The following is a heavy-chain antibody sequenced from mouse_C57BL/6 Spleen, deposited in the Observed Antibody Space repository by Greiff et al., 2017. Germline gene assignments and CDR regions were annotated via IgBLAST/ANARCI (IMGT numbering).Heavy chain of an antibody. V-gene: IGHV1-53*01. D-gene: IGHD1-1*01. CDR3: AREGITTVGATDAMDY. J-gene: IGHJ4*01. CDR1: GYTFTSYW. CDR2: INPSNGGT. Sequence: VQLLQPGTELVKPAASVKLSCTASGYTFTSYWMHWLKQRPRQGLEWIGNINPSNGGTNYNEKFKSKATLTVDTSSSTSYMQLSSLTSEDSAVYYCAREGITTVGATDAMDYWGQGTSVTVSS.